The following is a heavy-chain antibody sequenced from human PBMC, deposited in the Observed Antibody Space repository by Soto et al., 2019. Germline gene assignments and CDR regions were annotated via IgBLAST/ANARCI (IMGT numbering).Heavy chain of an antibody. D-gene: IGHD3-16*01. CDR1: GFTVSNNY. CDR2: IYSGGST. Sequence: EEQLVESGGDLVQPGGSLRLSCAASGFTVSNNYMSWVRQAPGKGLEWVSLIYSGGSTYYADSVKGRFTISRDSSKNTLYPQMNSLRAEDTAMYHCAAYSHKGYWGQGTLVTVSS. CDR3: AAYSHKGY. V-gene: IGHV3-66*01. J-gene: IGHJ4*02.